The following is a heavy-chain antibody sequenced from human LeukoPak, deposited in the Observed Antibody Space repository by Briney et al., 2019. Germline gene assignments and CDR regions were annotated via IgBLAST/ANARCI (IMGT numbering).Heavy chain of an antibody. CDR2: ISTDGRHQ. J-gene: IGHJ6*02. V-gene: IGHV3-30*18. CDR1: GFTFSSYG. Sequence: GRSLRLSCAASGFTFSSYGIHWVRQAPGRGPEWVAAISTDGRHQHYADSVKGRFSISRDNSKDILYLQMNSLTGVDTAVYYCAKNLLPSHSSPWYRRNSGVHHYGMDVWGQGTMVTVSS. CDR3: AKNLLPSHSSPWYRRNSGVHHYGMDV. D-gene: IGHD3-22*01.